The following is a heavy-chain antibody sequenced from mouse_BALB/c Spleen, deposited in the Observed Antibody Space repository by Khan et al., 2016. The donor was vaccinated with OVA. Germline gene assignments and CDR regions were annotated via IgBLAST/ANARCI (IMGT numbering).Heavy chain of an antibody. CDR1: GYSITSGYA. CDR3: ARGDCCGDCFDY. Sequence: EVQLQESGPGLAKPSQSLSLTCTVTGYSITSGYARNLIRQPPRNKLEWMGYISYSGVTSYNPSLKSRISFTRDTSKNQSFLQLTSVTTEDSAAYYCARGDCCGDCFDYWGQGTTLTVSA. CDR2: ISYSGVT. D-gene: IGHD3-3*01. V-gene: IGHV3-2*02. J-gene: IGHJ2*01.